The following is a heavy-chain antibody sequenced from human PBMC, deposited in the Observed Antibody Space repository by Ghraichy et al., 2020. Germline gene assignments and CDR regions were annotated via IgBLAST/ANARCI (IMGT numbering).Heavy chain of an antibody. CDR3: ARAGNRYYYDNSGYL. J-gene: IGHJ4*02. CDR1: GFTFNTYW. Sequence: GGSLRLSFAASGFTFNTYWMHWVRQPPGKGLVWVARINTDGSSTTYADSVKGRFTISRDNAKDTLFLQMNRLRAEDTAVYYCARAGNRYYYDNSGYLWGQGTLVTVSS. D-gene: IGHD3-22*01. V-gene: IGHV3-74*03. CDR2: INTDGSST.